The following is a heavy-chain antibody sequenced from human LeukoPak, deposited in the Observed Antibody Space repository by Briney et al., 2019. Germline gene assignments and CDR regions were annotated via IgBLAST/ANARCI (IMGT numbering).Heavy chain of an antibody. Sequence: SQTLSLTCTVSGGSISSGGYYWSWIRQHPGKGLEWIEYIYYSGSTYYNPSLKSRVTISVDTSKNQFSLKLSSVTAADTAVYYCASSLIWFGELFPSGMDVWGKGTTVTVSS. V-gene: IGHV4-31*03. CDR3: ASSLIWFGELFPSGMDV. CDR1: GGSISSGGYY. CDR2: IYYSGST. D-gene: IGHD3-10*01. J-gene: IGHJ6*04.